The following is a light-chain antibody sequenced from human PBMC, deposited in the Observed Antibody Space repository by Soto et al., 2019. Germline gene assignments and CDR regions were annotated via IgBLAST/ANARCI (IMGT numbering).Light chain of an antibody. CDR1: NSDVGLYDF. V-gene: IGLV2-14*01. CDR3: ISYTSDDVRYV. J-gene: IGLJ1*01. CDR2: EVS. Sequence: QSALTQPASVSASPGQSITISCTGSNSDVGLYDFVSWYQHHPGRAPKLIVSEVSHRPSGISNRFSGSKSGNTASLTISGLQSEDEADYYCISYTSDDVRYVFGTGTKLTVL.